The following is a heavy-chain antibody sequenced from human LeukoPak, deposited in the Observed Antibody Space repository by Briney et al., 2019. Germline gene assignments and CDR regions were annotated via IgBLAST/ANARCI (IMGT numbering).Heavy chain of an antibody. CDR1: GFTFSSYS. V-gene: IGHV3-48*01. J-gene: IGHJ6*03. CDR3: ARDNGEAYYYYYYMDV. D-gene: IGHD2-8*01. Sequence: GGSLRLSCAASGFTFSSYSMNWVRQAPGKGLEWISYIRFSSSIIYYADSVKGRFTISRDNAKNSLYLQMNSLRAEDTAVYYCARDNGEAYYYYYYMDVWGKGTTVTVS. CDR2: IRFSSSII.